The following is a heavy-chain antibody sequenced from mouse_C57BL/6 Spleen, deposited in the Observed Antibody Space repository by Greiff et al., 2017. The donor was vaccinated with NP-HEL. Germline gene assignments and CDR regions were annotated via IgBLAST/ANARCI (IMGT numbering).Heavy chain of an antibody. J-gene: IGHJ4*01. CDR2: ISSGGSYT. D-gene: IGHD1-1*01. CDR1: GFTFSSYG. Sequence: EVMLVESGGDLVKPGGSLKLSCAASGFTFSSYGMSWVRQTPDKRLEWVATISSGGSYTYYPDSVKGRFTISRDNAKNTLYLQMSSLKSEDTAMYYCARKGVTTVVAPYYYAMDYWGQGTSVTVSS. CDR3: ARKGVTTVVAPYYYAMDY. V-gene: IGHV5-6*01.